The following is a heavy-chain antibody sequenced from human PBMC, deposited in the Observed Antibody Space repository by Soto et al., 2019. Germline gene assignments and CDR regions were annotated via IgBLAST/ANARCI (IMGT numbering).Heavy chain of an antibody. CDR2: IYYSGST. CDR3: ARRGGATIIDY. D-gene: IGHD5-12*01. Sequence: QLQLQESGPGLVKPSETLSLTCAVSVGSISSSSYYWDWIRQPPGKGLEWIGSIYYSGSTYYNPSLKSRVTITGVTSKNQFSLKLGSVTAADTAVYYCARRGGATIIDYWGQGTLVTVSS. CDR1: VGSISSSSYY. J-gene: IGHJ4*02. V-gene: IGHV4-39*01.